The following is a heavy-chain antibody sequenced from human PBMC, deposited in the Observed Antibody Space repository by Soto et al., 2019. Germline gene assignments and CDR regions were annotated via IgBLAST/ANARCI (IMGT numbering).Heavy chain of an antibody. J-gene: IGHJ4*02. CDR3: ARDLGGDYCFDY. D-gene: IGHD2-21*02. Sequence: QVQLVESGGGVVQPGRSLRLSCAASGFTFSSYAMHWVRQAPGKGLEWVAVISYDGSNKYYADSVKGRFTISRDNSKNTLYLQMNSLRAEDTAVYYCARDLGGDYCFDYWGQGTLVTVSS. CDR2: ISYDGSNK. V-gene: IGHV3-30-3*01. CDR1: GFTFSSYA.